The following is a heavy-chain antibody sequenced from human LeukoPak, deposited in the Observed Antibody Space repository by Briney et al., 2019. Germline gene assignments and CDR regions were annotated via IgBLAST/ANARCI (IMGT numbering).Heavy chain of an antibody. CDR1: GGSFSGYY. V-gene: IGHV4-34*01. J-gene: IGHJ6*02. Sequence: SETLSLTCAVYGGSFSGYYWSWIRQPPGKGLEWIGEINHSGSTNYNPSLKSRVTISVDTSKNQFSLKLSSVTAADTAVYYCARLRDTAMVRSSYYYYGMDVWGQGTTVTVSS. D-gene: IGHD5-18*01. CDR3: ARLRDTAMVRSSYYYYGMDV. CDR2: INHSGST.